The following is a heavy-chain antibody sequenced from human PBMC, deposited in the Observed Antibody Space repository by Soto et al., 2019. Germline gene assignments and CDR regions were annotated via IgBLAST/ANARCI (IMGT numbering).Heavy chain of an antibody. J-gene: IGHJ4*02. Sequence: TLSLTCAISGDSVSSNSAVWNWIRQSPSRGLEWLGRTYYRSKWNNDYAVSVKSRITANPDTSKNQFSLQLNSVTPEDTAVYYCARALAAGTLDDWGQGTLVTVSS. D-gene: IGHD6-13*01. CDR2: TYYRSKWNN. V-gene: IGHV6-1*01. CDR3: ARALAAGTLDD. CDR1: GDSVSSNSAV.